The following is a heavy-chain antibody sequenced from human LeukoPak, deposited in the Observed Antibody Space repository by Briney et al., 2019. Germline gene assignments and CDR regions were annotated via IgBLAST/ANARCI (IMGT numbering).Heavy chain of an antibody. D-gene: IGHD3-10*01. J-gene: IGHJ4*02. CDR1: GVSFSGYY. V-gene: IGHV4-34*01. CDR2: INHSGST. Sequence: ASETLSLTCAVYGVSFSGYYWSWIRQPPGKGLEWIGEINHSGSTNYNPSLKSRVTISVDTSKNQFSLKLSSVTAADTAVYYCARRGRGSGSTWGQGTLVTVSS. CDR3: ARRGRGSGST.